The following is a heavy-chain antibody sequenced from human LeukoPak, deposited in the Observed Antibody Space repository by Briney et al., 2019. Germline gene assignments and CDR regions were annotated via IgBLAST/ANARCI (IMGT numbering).Heavy chain of an antibody. CDR2: IKQDGSEK. V-gene: IGHV3-7*01. CDR3: ARVMGPQGWGYFDY. Sequence: PGGSLRLSCAASGFTFSSHSINWVRQAPGKGLEWVANIKQDGSEKYYVDSVKGRFTISRDNAKNSLYLQMNSLRAEDTAVYYCARVMGPQGWGYFDYWGQGTLVTVSS. CDR1: GFTFSSHS. D-gene: IGHD2-8*01. J-gene: IGHJ4*02.